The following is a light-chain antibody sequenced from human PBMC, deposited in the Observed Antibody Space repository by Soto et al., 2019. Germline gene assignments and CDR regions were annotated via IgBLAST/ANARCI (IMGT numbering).Light chain of an antibody. CDR2: DVS. CDR1: SSDVGGYDF. J-gene: IGLJ2*01. Sequence: QSALTQPRSVSGSPGQSVTISCTGTSSDVGGYDFVSWYQHHPGTAPKLMIHDVSERPSGVPDRFSGSKSGNTASLTISGLQAEDEADYYCCSYADSNNLVFGGGTKLTVL. CDR3: CSYADSNNLV. V-gene: IGLV2-11*01.